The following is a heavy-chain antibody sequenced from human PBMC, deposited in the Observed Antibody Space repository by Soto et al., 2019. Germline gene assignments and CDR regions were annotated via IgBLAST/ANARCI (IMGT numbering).Heavy chain of an antibody. CDR1: GGSISSYF. J-gene: IGHJ3*01. Sequence: PSETLSLTCSVSGGSISSYFRNWLRQPPGKGLEWIGYIYDDGTTDYNPSLKSRVTILLDMSKNQFSLKLSSVTAADTAVYYCVSSRSAIYGDALDVWGQGTMGTVS. CDR3: VSSRSAIYGDALDV. CDR2: IYDDGTT. V-gene: IGHV4-59*03. D-gene: IGHD2-2*01.